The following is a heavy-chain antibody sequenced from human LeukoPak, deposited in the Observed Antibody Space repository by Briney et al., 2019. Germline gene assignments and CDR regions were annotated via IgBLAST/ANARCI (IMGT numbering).Heavy chain of an antibody. CDR2: IKSNNDGGTT. Sequence: PGGSLRLSCAASGFIFNKAWMNWVRQAPGKGPEWVGRIKSNNDGGTTDYASPVEGRFIISRDDSKNTIYLQMNRLIIDDTAIYYCTPVMVEDRGFRGQGTLVTVSS. CDR3: TPVMVEDRGF. D-gene: IGHD2-21*01. CDR1: GFIFNKAW. J-gene: IGHJ4*02. V-gene: IGHV3-15*01.